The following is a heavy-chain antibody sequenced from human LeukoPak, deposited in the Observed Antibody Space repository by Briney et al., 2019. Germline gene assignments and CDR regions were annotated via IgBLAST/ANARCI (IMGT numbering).Heavy chain of an antibody. CDR1: GGSISRSSYY. CDR2: IYYSGST. CDR3: ARGGPPGYYYDYYMDV. J-gene: IGHJ6*03. V-gene: IGHV4-61*05. Sequence: SETLSLTCSVSGGSISRSSYYWGWVRQTPGKGLEWIGYIYYSGSTNFNPSLKSRVTISVDTSKNQFSLKMSSVTAADTAVYFCARGGPPGYYYDYYMDVWGKGTTVTISS.